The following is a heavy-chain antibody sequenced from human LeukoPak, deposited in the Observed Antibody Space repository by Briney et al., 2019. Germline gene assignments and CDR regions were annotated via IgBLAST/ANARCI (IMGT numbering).Heavy chain of an antibody. CDR3: VRGGTYYLPY. D-gene: IGHD1-26*01. CDR2: ILHTGPT. V-gene: IGHV4-4*02. CDR1: GGSITDNW. J-gene: IGHJ4*02. Sequence: SETLSLTCAVSGGSITDNWWSWVRQPPGKGLEWIGEILHTGPTNFNPSLKSRVTISMDKSKNQLSLRLNSVTAADTAIYYCVRGGTYYLPYWGQGILVTVSS.